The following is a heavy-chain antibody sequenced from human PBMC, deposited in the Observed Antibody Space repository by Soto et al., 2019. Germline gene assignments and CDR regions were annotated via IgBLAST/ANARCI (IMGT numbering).Heavy chain of an antibody. J-gene: IGHJ6*02. CDR2: IWYDGSNK. Sequence: GGSLRLSCAASGFTFSSYGMHWVRQAPGKGLEWVAVIWYDGSNKYYADSVKGRFTISRDNSKNTLYLQMNSLRAEDTAVYYCARDQYDFWSGYTARGYYGMDVWGQGTTVTVSS. V-gene: IGHV3-33*01. CDR3: ARDQYDFWSGYTARGYYGMDV. CDR1: GFTFSSYG. D-gene: IGHD3-3*01.